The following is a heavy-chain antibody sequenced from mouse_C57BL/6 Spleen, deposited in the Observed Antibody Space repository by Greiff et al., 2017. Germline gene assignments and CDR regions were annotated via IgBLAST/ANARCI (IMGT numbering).Heavy chain of an antibody. V-gene: IGHV5-6*01. CDR2: ISSGGSYT. D-gene: IGHD2-4*01. J-gene: IGHJ2*01. CDR1: GFTFSSYG. CDR3: ARMEGLRTFFDY. Sequence: EVQVVESGGDLVKPGGSLKLSCAASGFTFSSYGMSWVRQTPDKRLEWVATISSGGSYTYYPDSVKGRFTISRDNAKNTLYLQMSSLKSEDTAMYYCARMEGLRTFFDYWGQGTTLTVSS.